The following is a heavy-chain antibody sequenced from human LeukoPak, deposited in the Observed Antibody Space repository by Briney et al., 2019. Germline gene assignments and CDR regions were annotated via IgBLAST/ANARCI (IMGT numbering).Heavy chain of an antibody. CDR3: ARGFGKAAANVFGGYTMDV. CDR2: IYTGGST. Sequence: GVSLRLSCAASGFTVDSSYMSWVRQAPGKGLEWVSLIYTGGSTHYADSVRGRFTISRDNSKNTLYLQMNSLTPEDTAVYYCARGFGKAAANVFGGYTMDVWGQGTTVTVSS. CDR1: GFTVDSSY. J-gene: IGHJ6*02. V-gene: IGHV3-66*02. D-gene: IGHD6-13*01.